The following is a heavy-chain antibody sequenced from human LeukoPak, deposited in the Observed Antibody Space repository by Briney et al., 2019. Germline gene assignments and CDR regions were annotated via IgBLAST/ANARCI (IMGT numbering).Heavy chain of an antibody. D-gene: IGHD6-13*01. CDR3: ARIGRLRTAAAGKTIDY. CDR1: GGSISSSSYY. CDR2: IYYSGST. J-gene: IGHJ4*02. V-gene: IGHV4-39*01. Sequence: PSETLSLTCTVSGGSISSSSYYWGWLRQPPGKGLEWIGRIYYSGSTYYNPSLKSRVTISVDTSKNQFSLKLSSVTAADTAVYYCARIGRLRTAAAGKTIDYWGQGTLVTVSS.